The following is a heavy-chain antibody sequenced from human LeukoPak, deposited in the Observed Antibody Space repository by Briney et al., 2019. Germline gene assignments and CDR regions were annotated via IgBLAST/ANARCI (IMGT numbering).Heavy chain of an antibody. CDR3: ASIYLIVEATTFDY. D-gene: IGHD1-26*01. CDR2: ISSSSTI. V-gene: IGHV3-69-1*01. CDR1: GFTFGTYN. Sequence: PGGSLRLSCAASGFTFGTYNINGVRQAPGKGLEWVSSISSSSTIYYADTVKGRFTISRDNAKNSLYPQMNSLRAEDTAVYYCASIYLIVEATTFDYWGQGTLVTVSS. J-gene: IGHJ4*02.